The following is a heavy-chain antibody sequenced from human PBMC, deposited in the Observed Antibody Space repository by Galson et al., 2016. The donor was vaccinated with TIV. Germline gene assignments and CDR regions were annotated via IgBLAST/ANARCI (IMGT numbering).Heavy chain of an antibody. V-gene: IGHV3-30*04. CDR1: GCTFNTYA. CDR2: ISYDGSYQ. D-gene: IGHD2-2*01. Sequence: SLRLSCAASGCTFNTYAMHWVRPAPGTGLEWVAIISYDGSYQQYVDSVRGRFTISRDNSKNTLSLQINSLRAEDTAVYYCSVEEVAPGPFYYYYGFDVWGQGATVTVSS. J-gene: IGHJ6*02. CDR3: SVEEVAPGPFYYYYGFDV.